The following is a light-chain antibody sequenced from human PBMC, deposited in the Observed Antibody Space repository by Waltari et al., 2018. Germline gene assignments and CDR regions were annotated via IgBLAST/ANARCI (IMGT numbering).Light chain of an antibody. J-gene: IGLJ3*02. V-gene: IGLV2-11*01. Sequence: QSALTQPRSVSGSPGQSVTISCTGTTSDVAGYNYVSWYQHHPGKAPKLIIYDVTKRPSGVPDRFSASKSDNTASLTISGLQAEDEADYYCCSYAGSITFWVFGGGTKLTVL. CDR1: TSDVAGYNY. CDR3: CSYAGSITFWV. CDR2: DVT.